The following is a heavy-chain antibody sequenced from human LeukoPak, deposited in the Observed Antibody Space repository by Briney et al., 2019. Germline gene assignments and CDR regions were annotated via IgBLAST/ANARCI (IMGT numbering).Heavy chain of an antibody. J-gene: IGHJ3*02. CDR2: ISSTSNTI. CDR1: GFTFSIYS. D-gene: IGHD1-26*01. CDR3: AKDIGRFPHALDI. Sequence: GGSLRLSCAASGFTFSIYSMNWVRQAPGKGLEWVSYISSTSNTIYYADSVKGRFTISRDNAKNSLYLQMNSLRAEDTALYYCAKDIGRFPHALDIWGQGTMVTVSS. V-gene: IGHV3-48*04.